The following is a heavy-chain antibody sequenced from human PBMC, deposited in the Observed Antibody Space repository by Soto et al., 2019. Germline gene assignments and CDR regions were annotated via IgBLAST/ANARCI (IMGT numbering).Heavy chain of an antibody. V-gene: IGHV3-7*01. D-gene: IGHD6-19*01. CDR1: GFTFSSYW. CDR2: INQDGGGK. J-gene: IGHJ4*02. CDR3: ARDGSGWYFDY. Sequence: PGGSLRLSCAASGFTFSSYWMSWVRQAPGRGLEWLANINQDGGGKYYADSVEGRFTISRDNAKNSLYLQMNSLIAEDTAVYYCARDGSGWYFDYWGQGMLVTVSS.